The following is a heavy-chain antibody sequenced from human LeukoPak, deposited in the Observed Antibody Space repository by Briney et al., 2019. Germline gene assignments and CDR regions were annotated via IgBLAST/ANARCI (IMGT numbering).Heavy chain of an antibody. V-gene: IGHV3-30*18. Sequence: PGVSLRLSCAASGFTFSNYGMHWVPQAPGKGREWVALISFDSNKKYYADSVKGRYTVSRDNSKKTLYLQVNSLRAEDTAVYYCAKGLRGSGTFYDVFDFWGQGTMVTVSS. D-gene: IGHD3-10*01. J-gene: IGHJ3*01. CDR3: AKGLRGSGTFYDVFDF. CDR1: GFTFSNYG. CDR2: ISFDSNKK.